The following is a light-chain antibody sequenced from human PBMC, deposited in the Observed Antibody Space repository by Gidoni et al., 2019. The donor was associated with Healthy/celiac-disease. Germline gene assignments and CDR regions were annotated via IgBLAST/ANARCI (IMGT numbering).Light chain of an antibody. V-gene: IGKV4-1*01. CDR1: QSVLYSSNNKNY. J-gene: IGKJ4*01. CDR3: QQYYSTPKT. CDR2: WAS. Sequence: GSLGERATINCKSSQSVLYSSNNKNYLAWYQQKPGQPPKLLIYWASTRESGVPDRFSGSGSGTDFTLTSSSLQAEDVAVYYCQQYYSTPKTFGGGTKVEIK.